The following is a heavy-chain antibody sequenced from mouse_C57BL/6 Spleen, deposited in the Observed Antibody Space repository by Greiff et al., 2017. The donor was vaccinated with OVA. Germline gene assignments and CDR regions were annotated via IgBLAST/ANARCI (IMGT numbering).Heavy chain of an antibody. CDR3: ARLGYYGSSLYYAMDY. J-gene: IGHJ4*01. D-gene: IGHD1-1*01. CDR2: INPSNGGT. CDR1: GYTFTSYW. Sequence: QVQLKQPGTELVKPGASVKLSCKASGYTFTSYWMHWVKQRPGQGLEWIGNINPSNGGTNYNEKFKSKATLTVDKSSSTAYMQLSSLTSEDSAVYYCARLGYYGSSLYYAMDYWGQGTSVTVSS. V-gene: IGHV1-53*01.